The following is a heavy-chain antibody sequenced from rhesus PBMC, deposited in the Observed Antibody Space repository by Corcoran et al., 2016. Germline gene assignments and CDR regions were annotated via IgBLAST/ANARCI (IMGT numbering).Heavy chain of an antibody. J-gene: IGHJ4*01. V-gene: IGHV3-136*01. CDR3: ARDLYSSWFDY. D-gene: IGHD1-1-1*01. Sequence: EVQLVESGGGLVQPGGSLRLSCVASGFTFSSYDMTWVRQAPGKGLEWVSYISYPGTTIYYTDSVKGRFTISRDNAKNSLSLQMSSLRAEDTAVYYCARDLYSSWFDYWGQGVLVTVSS. CDR2: ISYPGTTI. CDR1: GFTFSSYD.